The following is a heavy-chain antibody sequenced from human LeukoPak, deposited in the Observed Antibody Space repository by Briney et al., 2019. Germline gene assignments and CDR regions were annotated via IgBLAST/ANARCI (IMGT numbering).Heavy chain of an antibody. CDR2: MNPNSGNT. D-gene: IGHD4/OR15-4a*01. Sequence: ASVKVSCKASGYTFTSYDINWVRQATGQGLEWMGWMNPNSGNTGYAQKFQGRVTMTRNTSISTAYMELSSLRSEDTAVHYCARRFRRGLWAFDPWGQGTLVTVSS. CDR3: ARRFRRGLWAFDP. CDR1: GYTFTSYD. V-gene: IGHV1-8*01. J-gene: IGHJ5*02.